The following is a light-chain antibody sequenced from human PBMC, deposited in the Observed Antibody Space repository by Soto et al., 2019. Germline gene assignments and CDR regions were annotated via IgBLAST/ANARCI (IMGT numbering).Light chain of an antibody. J-gene: IGKJ5*01. CDR2: AAS. CDR3: QQFKSYPIT. Sequence: DIQMTQSPSSLSASVGDRVTITCRASQSISSYLNWYQQKPGKAPKLLIYAASSLQSGVPSTFSGSGSGTEFTLTISSLQPEDFGTYYCQQFKSYPITFGQGTRLEIK. CDR1: QSISSY. V-gene: IGKV1-39*01.